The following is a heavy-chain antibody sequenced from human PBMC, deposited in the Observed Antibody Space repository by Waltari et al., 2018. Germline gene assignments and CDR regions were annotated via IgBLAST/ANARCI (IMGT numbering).Heavy chain of an antibody. Sequence: EAQLVESGGGLIQPGWSLRLSCEASGFRGSYNYMSWVRQAPGKGLEWVSVIHAGGNTFYGDSVKGRFTISRDISKNTVYLQINSLTVEDSAIYYCARAGLGSPSQWLQLFDSWGQGTLVTVSS. CDR3: ARAGLGSPSQWLQLFDS. V-gene: IGHV3-53*01. D-gene: IGHD6-19*01. CDR1: GFRGSYNY. CDR2: IHAGGNT. J-gene: IGHJ4*02.